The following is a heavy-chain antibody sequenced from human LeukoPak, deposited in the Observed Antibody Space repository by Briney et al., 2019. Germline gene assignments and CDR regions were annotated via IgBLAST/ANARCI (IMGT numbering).Heavy chain of an antibody. V-gene: IGHV3-74*01. CDR1: GFTFSSYW. J-gene: IGHJ5*02. D-gene: IGHD5-12*01. CDR3: IRDPALRDIAAGIVIEP. CDR2: INTDGSNT. Sequence: GGSLRLSCAASGFTFSSYWIHWVRQAPGKGLVWVSRINTDGSNTAYADSVKGRFTISRDNAKNTLYLQMNSLRAEDTAVYYCIRDPALRDIAAGIVIEPWGQGTLVTVSS.